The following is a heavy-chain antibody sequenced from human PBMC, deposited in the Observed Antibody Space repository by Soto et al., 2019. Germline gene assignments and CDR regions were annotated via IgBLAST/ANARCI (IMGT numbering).Heavy chain of an antibody. D-gene: IGHD3-22*01. CDR2: IIPIFGTA. CDR1: GGTFSSYA. Sequence: SVKVSCKASGGTFSSYAISWVRQAPGQGLEWMGGIIPIFGTANYAQKFQGRVTITADESTSTAYMELSSLRSEDTAVYYCARNGDDSSXYHFCGMDVXGQGTTVTAP. V-gene: IGHV1-69*13. J-gene: IGHJ6*02. CDR3: ARNGDDSSXYHFCGMDV.